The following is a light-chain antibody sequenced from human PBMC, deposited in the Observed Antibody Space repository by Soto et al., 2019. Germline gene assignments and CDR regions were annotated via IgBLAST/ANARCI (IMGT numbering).Light chain of an antibody. V-gene: IGKV3-15*01. CDR1: LTVSSSY. Sequence: DIVLTQSPATLSVSPGERATLSCRASLTVSSSYLAWYQQKPGQAPRLLIYGASTRAAGIPPRFSGGGSGTEFTLTISSLQSEDFPVYYCQQYSNWPRTFGRGTKVEIK. J-gene: IGKJ1*01. CDR3: QQYSNWPRT. CDR2: GAS.